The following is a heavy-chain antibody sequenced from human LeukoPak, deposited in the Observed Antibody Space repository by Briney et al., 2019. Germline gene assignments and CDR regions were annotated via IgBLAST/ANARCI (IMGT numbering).Heavy chain of an antibody. D-gene: IGHD5-24*01. J-gene: IGHJ4*02. CDR2: IDSSGNT. CDR3: ARDRNWLQGGGTDY. V-gene: IGHV4-4*07. Sequence: SETLSLTCTVSGGSINSYFWSWIRQPAGKGLEWIGRIDSSGNTNYNPSLRSRVIMSTDTSKNHFSLELSSVTAADTAVYYCARDRNWLQGGGTDYWGQGTLATVSS. CDR1: GGSINSYF.